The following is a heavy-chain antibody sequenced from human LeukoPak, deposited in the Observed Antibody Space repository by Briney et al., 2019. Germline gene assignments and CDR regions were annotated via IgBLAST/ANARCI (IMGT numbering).Heavy chain of an antibody. CDR2: ISCSSSNI. Sequence: GGSLRLSCAASVFTFSSYSMNWVPQAPGKGLEGVSSISCSSSNIYYADSVKGRFTIYRDNAKNSLYLQMNSLRAEDTAVYYCARARYSGCSGGSCYPLDYWGQGTLVTVSS. CDR3: ARARYSGCSGGSCYPLDY. V-gene: IGHV3-21*01. CDR1: VFTFSSYS. J-gene: IGHJ4*02. D-gene: IGHD2-15*01.